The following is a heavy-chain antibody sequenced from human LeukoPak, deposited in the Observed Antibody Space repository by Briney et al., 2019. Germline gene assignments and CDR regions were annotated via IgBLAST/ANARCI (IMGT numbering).Heavy chain of an antibody. J-gene: IGHJ4*02. V-gene: IGHV3-53*05. CDR3: ANQMQGTFDY. Sequence: GGSLRLSCAASGFTISSNYMNWVRQAPGKGLDWVSVISDGGSTYYADSVRGRFTISRDNSKNTLYLQMNSLRAEDTAVYYCANQMQGTFDYWGQGTLVTVSS. CDR2: ISDGGST. D-gene: IGHD1-1*01. CDR1: GFTISSNY.